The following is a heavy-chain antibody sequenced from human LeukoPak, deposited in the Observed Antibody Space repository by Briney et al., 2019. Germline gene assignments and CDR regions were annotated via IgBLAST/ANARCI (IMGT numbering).Heavy chain of an antibody. V-gene: IGHV5-51*01. CDR3: ARRSPSAEYFQH. J-gene: IGHJ1*01. CDR2: IYPGDSDT. Sequence: GESLKISCKGSGYSFATYWIAWVRQVPGKGLEWMGIIYPGDSDTRYSPSLQGQVTISADKSISTAYLQWSSLKASDTAVYYCARRSPSAEYFQHWGPGTLVTVSS. CDR1: GYSFATYW.